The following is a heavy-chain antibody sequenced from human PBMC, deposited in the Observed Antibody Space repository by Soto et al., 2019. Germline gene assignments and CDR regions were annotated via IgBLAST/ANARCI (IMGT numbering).Heavy chain of an antibody. V-gene: IGHV3-23*01. Sequence: DVQLLESGGDLVQPGGSLRLSCAASGFIFSNYAMSWVRQAPGKGLEWVSLIRGSGGPTNYADSVKGRFTVSRDNSKNILLLQMNSLRAEDTAVYYCVKAFRVGYDWTHDWGQGTLVTVSS. J-gene: IGHJ4*02. CDR2: IRGSGGPT. CDR1: GFIFSNYA. CDR3: VKAFRVGYDWTHD. D-gene: IGHD5-12*01.